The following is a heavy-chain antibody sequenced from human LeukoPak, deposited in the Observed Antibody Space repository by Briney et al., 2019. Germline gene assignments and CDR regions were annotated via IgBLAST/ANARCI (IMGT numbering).Heavy chain of an antibody. Sequence: PSETLSLTCTVSGGSISSDYWSWVRQPPGKGLEWIGYMYYSGSTNYNPSLRGRVTISVDRSNNQFSLKLSSVTAADTAVYFCARATYYAIFEYRGRGTLVTVSS. CDR3: ARATYYAIFEY. J-gene: IGHJ4*02. V-gene: IGHV4-59*01. CDR2: MYYSGST. CDR1: GGSISSDY. D-gene: IGHD1-26*01.